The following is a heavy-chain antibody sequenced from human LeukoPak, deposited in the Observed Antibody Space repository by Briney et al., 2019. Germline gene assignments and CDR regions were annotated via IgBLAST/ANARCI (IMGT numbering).Heavy chain of an antibody. J-gene: IGHJ3*02. Sequence: PGGSLRLSCAASGFTFSSYGMTWVRQAPGKGLEWVSYISSSSSSTIYYADSVKGRFTISRDNSKNTLYLQMNSLRAEDTAVYYCARGGSYLSAFDIWGQGTMVTVSS. V-gene: IGHV3-48*01. CDR3: ARGGSYLSAFDI. CDR2: ISSSSSSTI. D-gene: IGHD1-26*01. CDR1: GFTFSSYG.